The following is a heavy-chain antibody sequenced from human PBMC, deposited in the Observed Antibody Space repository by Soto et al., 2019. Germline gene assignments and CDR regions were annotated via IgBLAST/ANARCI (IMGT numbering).Heavy chain of an antibody. V-gene: IGHV3-21*01. J-gene: IGHJ5*02. D-gene: IGHD1-26*01. CDR1: GFTFSSYS. CDR3: ARDGNDLWSLAWFDP. Sequence: EVQLVESGGGLVKPGGSLRLSCAASGFTFSSYSMNWVRQAPGKGLEWVSSISSSSSYIYYADSVKGRFTISRDNAKNSLYLQMNSLRAEDTAVYYCARDGNDLWSLAWFDPWGQGTLVTVSS. CDR2: ISSSSSYI.